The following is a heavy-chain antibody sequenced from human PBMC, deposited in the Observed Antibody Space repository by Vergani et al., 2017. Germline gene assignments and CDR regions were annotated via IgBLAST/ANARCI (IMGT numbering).Heavy chain of an antibody. CDR2: IRSKANSYET. CDR1: GFTFSGSA. CDR3: TSHSSSWGNVRGY. Sequence: EVQLVESGGGLVQPGGSLKLSCAASGFTFSGSAMHWVRQASGKVLEWVGRIRSKANSYETAYAASVKGRFTISRDDSKNTAYLQMNSLKTEDTAVYYCTSHSSSWGNVRGYWGQGTLVTVSS. D-gene: IGHD6-13*01. V-gene: IGHV3-73*01. J-gene: IGHJ4*02.